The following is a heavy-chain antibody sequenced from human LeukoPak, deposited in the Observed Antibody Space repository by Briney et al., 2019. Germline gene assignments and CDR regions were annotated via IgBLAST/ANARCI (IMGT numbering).Heavy chain of an antibody. J-gene: IGHJ3*02. CDR2: ISSSSTYR. Sequence: GRSMSLSCTASEFTLSSYSMSWVRQPAGKGLEWVSSISSSSTYRYHVASVKGRFSISRDNAKNSVYLQMNSLSDEQTAVYYCARDVFSLGSGRYVAGAFDIWGQGTMVTVSS. V-gene: IGHV3-21*01. CDR1: EFTLSSYS. D-gene: IGHD1-26*01. CDR3: ARDVFSLGSGRYVAGAFDI.